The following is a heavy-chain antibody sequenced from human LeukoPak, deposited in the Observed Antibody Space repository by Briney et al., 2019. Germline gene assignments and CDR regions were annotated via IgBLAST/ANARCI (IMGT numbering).Heavy chain of an antibody. J-gene: IGHJ4*02. V-gene: IGHV1-69*13. CDR2: IIPIFGTA. Sequence: GASVKVSCKASGGTLSSYAISWVRQAPGQGLEWMGGIIPIFGTANYAQKFQGRVTITADESTSTAYMELSSLRSEDTAVYYCAMGVVVVPAAMGIDYWGQGTLVTVS. CDR3: AMGVVVVPAAMGIDY. D-gene: IGHD2-2*01. CDR1: GGTLSSYA.